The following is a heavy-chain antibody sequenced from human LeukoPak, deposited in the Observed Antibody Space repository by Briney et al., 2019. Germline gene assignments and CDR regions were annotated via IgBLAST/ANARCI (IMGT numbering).Heavy chain of an antibody. V-gene: IGHV3-21*01. CDR2: ISSSSSYT. J-gene: IGHJ4*02. CDR3: ATRIAAAGYFDY. Sequence: GGSLRLSCAASGFAFSSYSMNWVRQAPGKGLEWVSSISSSSSYTYYADSVKGRFTISRDNAKNSLYLQMNSLRAEDTAVYYCATRIAAAGYFDYWGQGTLVTVSS. D-gene: IGHD6-13*01. CDR1: GFAFSSYS.